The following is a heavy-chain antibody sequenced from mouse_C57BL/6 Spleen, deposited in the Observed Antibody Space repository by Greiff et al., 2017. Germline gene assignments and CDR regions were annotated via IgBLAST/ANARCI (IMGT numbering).Heavy chain of an antibody. V-gene: IGHV1-80*01. D-gene: IGHD1-1*01. J-gene: IGHJ4*01. CDR2: IYPGDGDT. Sequence: QVQLQQSGAELVKPGASVKISCKASGYAFSSYWMNWVKQRPGKGLEWIGQIYPGDGDTNYNGKFKGKATLTADKSSSTAYMQLSSLTSEDSAVYFCARRVLPYYDMDYWGQGTSVTVSS. CDR3: ARRVLPYYDMDY. CDR1: GYAFSSYW.